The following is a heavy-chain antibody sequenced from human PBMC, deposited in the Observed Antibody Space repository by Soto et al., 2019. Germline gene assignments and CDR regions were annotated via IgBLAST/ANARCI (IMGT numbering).Heavy chain of an antibody. J-gene: IGHJ2*01. CDR3: ATEANYRRPSWYFDL. Sequence: GASVKVSCKVSGYTLTELSMHWVRQAPGKGLEWMGGFDPEDGETIYAQKFQGRVTMTEDTSTDTAYMELSSLRSEDTAVYYCATEANYRRPSWYFDLWGPGTLVTVSS. CDR1: GYTLTELS. V-gene: IGHV1-24*01. D-gene: IGHD1-7*01. CDR2: FDPEDGET.